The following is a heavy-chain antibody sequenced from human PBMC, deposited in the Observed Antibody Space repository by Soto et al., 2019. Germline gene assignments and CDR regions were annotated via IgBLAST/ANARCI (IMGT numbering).Heavy chain of an antibody. V-gene: IGHV3-9*01. Sequence: GGSLRLSCAASGFTFENYAMHWVRQAPGKGLEWVSGISWNSGIIGYADSVKGRFTISRDNAKNSLYLQMNSLRAEGTAFYYCAKDKLYSNYEYYFDNWGRGTQVTVSS. CDR1: GFTFENYA. CDR3: AKDKLYSNYEYYFDN. J-gene: IGHJ4*02. D-gene: IGHD4-4*01. CDR2: ISWNSGII.